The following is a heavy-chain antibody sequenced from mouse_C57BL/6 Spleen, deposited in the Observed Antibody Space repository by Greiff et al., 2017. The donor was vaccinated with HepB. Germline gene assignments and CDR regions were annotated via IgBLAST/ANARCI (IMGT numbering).Heavy chain of an antibody. CDR1: GFTFSSYG. V-gene: IGHV5-6*01. CDR3: ARPLSTTASYYYAMDY. D-gene: IGHD1-1*01. CDR2: ISSGGSYT. J-gene: IGHJ4*01. Sequence: EVKLVESGGDLVKPGGSLKLSCAASGFTFSSYGMSWVRQTPDKRLEWVATISSGGSYTYYPDSVKGRFTISRDNAKNTLYLQMSSLKSEDTAMYYCARPLSTTASYYYAMDYWGQGTSVTVSS.